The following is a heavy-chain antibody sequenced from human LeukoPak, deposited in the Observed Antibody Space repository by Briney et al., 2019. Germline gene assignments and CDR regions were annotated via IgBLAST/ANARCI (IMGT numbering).Heavy chain of an antibody. J-gene: IGHJ4*02. Sequence: GGSLRLSCAASGFTFSSYGMHWVRQAPGKGLEWVALISYDGRDKYYADSVKGRFTIFRDNSKNTPYLQMNSLRAEDTAVYYCAKDLYSGYDPKGSFDYWGQGTLVTVSS. CDR3: AKDLYSGYDPKGSFDY. CDR2: ISYDGRDK. V-gene: IGHV3-30*18. CDR1: GFTFSSYG. D-gene: IGHD5-12*01.